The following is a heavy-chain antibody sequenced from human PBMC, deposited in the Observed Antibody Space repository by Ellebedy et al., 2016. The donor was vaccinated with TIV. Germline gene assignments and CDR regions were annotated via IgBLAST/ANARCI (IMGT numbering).Heavy chain of an antibody. J-gene: IGHJ4*02. D-gene: IGHD5-12*01. Sequence: GESLKISCVASGFRITDLGMHWVRQAPGKGLEWVTVLLTDGVEKYYGASVKGRFTVSRDDSKNTLYLQMNSLRAEDTAVYYCARGAYRLATRFDCWGQGTLVIVSS. CDR2: LLTDGVEK. CDR3: ARGAYRLATRFDC. CDR1: GFRITDLG. V-gene: IGHV3-33*01.